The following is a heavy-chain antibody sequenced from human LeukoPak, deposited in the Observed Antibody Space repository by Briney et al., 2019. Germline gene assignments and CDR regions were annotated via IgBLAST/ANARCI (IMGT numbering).Heavy chain of an antibody. Sequence: SETLSLTCIVSGGSISSYYWSWIRQPPGKGLEWIAYIYYSGSNNYNPSLKSRVTISVDTSKNQLSLKLSSVTAADTAVYYCARYVWGSYPTFEDYWGQGTLVTVSS. J-gene: IGHJ4*02. CDR2: IYYSGSN. V-gene: IGHV4-59*01. CDR1: GGSISSYY. D-gene: IGHD3-16*02. CDR3: ARYVWGSYPTFEDY.